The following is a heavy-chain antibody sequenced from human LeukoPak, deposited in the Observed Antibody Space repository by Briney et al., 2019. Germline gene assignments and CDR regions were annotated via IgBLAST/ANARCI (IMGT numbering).Heavy chain of an antibody. D-gene: IGHD4-17*01. V-gene: IGHV3-49*03. CDR2: IRSKAYGGTT. CDR1: GFTFGDYA. CDR3: TREDDYGDPWEAFDI. J-gene: IGHJ3*02. Sequence: GGSLRLSCTASGFTFGDYAMSWFRQAPGKGLEWVGFIRSKAYGGTTEYAASVKGRFTISRDDSKSIAYLQMNSLKTEDTAVYYCTREDDYGDPWEAFDIWGQGTMVTVSS.